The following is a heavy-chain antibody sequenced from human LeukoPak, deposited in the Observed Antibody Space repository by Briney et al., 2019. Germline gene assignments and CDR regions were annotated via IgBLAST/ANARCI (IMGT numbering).Heavy chain of an antibody. CDR1: GGTFSSYA. CDR3: ARDELGYDILTGYHPPVDY. D-gene: IGHD3-9*01. V-gene: IGHV1-69*04. Sequence: SVKVSCKASGGTFSSYAISWVRQAPGQGLEWMGRIIPILGIANYAQKFQGRVTITADKSTSTAYMELSSLRSEDTAVYYCARDELGYDILTGYHPPVDYWGQGTLVTVSS. J-gene: IGHJ4*02. CDR2: IIPILGIA.